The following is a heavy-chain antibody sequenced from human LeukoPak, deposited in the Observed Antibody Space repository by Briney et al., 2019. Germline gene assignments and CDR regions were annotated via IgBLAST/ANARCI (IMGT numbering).Heavy chain of an antibody. Sequence: GASVKVSCKASGYTCTSYGISWVRQAPGQGLEWMGWISAYNGNTNYAQKLQGRVTMTTDTSTSTAYMELRSLRSDDTAVYYCARDRAPRYCSGGSCYTDAFDIWGQGTMVTVSS. CDR2: ISAYNGNT. CDR1: GYTCTSYG. D-gene: IGHD2-15*01. V-gene: IGHV1-18*01. J-gene: IGHJ3*02. CDR3: ARDRAPRYCSGGSCYTDAFDI.